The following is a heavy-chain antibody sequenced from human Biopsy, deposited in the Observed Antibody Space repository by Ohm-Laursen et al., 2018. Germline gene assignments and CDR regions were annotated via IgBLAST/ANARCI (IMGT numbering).Heavy chain of an antibody. CDR2: SRNKANSYTT. D-gene: IGHD2-15*01. V-gene: IGHV3-72*01. Sequence: SLRLSCAASGFTFTHAWMSWVRQAPGKGLEWVGRSRNKANSYTTEYAVYVKGRFTISRDESEISMYLQMSGLKTEDTAVYYCGRIFARPGPCSGGTWYPGDDYWGRGTLVTVSS. J-gene: IGHJ4*02. CDR1: GFTFTHAW. CDR3: GRIFARPGPCSGGTWYPGDDY.